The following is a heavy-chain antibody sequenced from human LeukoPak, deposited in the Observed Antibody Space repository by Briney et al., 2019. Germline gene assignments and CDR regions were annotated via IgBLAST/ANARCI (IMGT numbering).Heavy chain of an antibody. Sequence: GGSLRLSCAASGFTFSSYSMNWVRQAPGKGLEWVSSISSSSSYIYYADSVKGRFTISRDDAKNSLYLQMNSLRAEDTAVYYCARDREEMATPFDYWGQGTLVTVSS. J-gene: IGHJ4*02. CDR1: GFTFSSYS. CDR2: ISSSSSYI. D-gene: IGHD5-24*01. CDR3: ARDREEMATPFDY. V-gene: IGHV3-21*01.